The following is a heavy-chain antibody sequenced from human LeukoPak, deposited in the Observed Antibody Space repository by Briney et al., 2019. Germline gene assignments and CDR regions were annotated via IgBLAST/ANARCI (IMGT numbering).Heavy chain of an antibody. Sequence: GGSLRLSCVASGFTFNNYAMNWVRQSPGKGLEWVSGLSGSGGSTYHADSVRGRFTISRDNSKNTLYLQMNSLRAEDTAVYYCAKDTDYGDYGRIYFFDYWGQGTLVTVSS. D-gene: IGHD4-17*01. CDR3: AKDTDYGDYGRIYFFDY. V-gene: IGHV3-23*01. J-gene: IGHJ4*02. CDR2: LSGSGGST. CDR1: GFTFNNYA.